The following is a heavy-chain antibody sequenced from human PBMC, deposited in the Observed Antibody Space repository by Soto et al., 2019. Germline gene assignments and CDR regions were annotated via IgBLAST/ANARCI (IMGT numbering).Heavy chain of an antibody. V-gene: IGHV3-30*18. CDR1: GFTFSSYG. J-gene: IGHJ3*02. CDR3: AKDLSMIVNSDAFDI. Sequence: GGSLRLSCAASGFTFSSYGMHWVRQAPGKGLEWVVVISYDGSNKYYADSVKGRFTISRDNSKNTLYLQMNSLRAEDTAVYYCAKDLSMIVNSDAFDIWGQGTMVTVSS. D-gene: IGHD3-22*01. CDR2: ISYDGSNK.